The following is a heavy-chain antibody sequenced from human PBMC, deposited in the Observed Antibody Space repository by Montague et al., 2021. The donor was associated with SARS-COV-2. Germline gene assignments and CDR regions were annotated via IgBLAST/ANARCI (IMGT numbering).Heavy chain of an antibody. CDR3: TLPTAGARFDP. J-gene: IGHJ5*02. CDR2: IYHSGST. D-gene: IGHD2-2*01. CDR1: GGSISSSNW. Sequence: SETLSLTCAVSGGSISSSNWWCWVRQPPGEGLEWSGDIYHSGSTTYYPSPKSRLTISLDETTNHVSLKLRSVTAADTAVYYCTLPTAGARFDPWGQGTLVTVSS. V-gene: IGHV4-4*02.